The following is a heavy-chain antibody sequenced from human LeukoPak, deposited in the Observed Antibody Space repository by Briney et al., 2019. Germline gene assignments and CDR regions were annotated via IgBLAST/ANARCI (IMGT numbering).Heavy chain of an antibody. CDR3: AKELLPYGSGSYFDY. CDR1: GFTFSSYG. V-gene: IGHV3-30*18. CDR2: ISYDGSNK. D-gene: IGHD3-10*01. Sequence: GGSLRLSCAASGFTFSSYGMHWVRQAPGKGLEWVAVISYDGSNKYYADSVKGRFTISRDNSKNTLYLQMNSLRAEDTAVYYCAKELLPYGSGSYFDYWGQGTLVTVSS. J-gene: IGHJ4*02.